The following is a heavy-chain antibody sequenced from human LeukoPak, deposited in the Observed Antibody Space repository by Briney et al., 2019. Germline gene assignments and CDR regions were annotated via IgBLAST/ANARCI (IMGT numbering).Heavy chain of an antibody. Sequence: GGSLRLSCAASGFTFDDYAMHWVRHAPGKGLEWVSGISWNSGSIGYADSVKGRFTISRDNAKNSLYLQMNSLRAEDTALYYCAKEESSGYYYYFDYWGQGTLVTVSS. CDR3: AKEESSGYYYYFDY. J-gene: IGHJ4*02. CDR2: ISWNSGSI. CDR1: GFTFDDYA. V-gene: IGHV3-9*01. D-gene: IGHD3-22*01.